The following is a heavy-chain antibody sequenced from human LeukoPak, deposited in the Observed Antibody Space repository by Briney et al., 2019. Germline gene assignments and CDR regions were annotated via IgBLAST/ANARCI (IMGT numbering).Heavy chain of an antibody. CDR2: IYYSGST. V-gene: IGHV4-59*08. CDR3: ATTYLGYCSGGSCYPDWFDP. D-gene: IGHD2-15*01. Sequence: SETLSLTCTVSGGSISSYYWSWIRQPPGKGLEWIGYIYYSGSTNYNPSLKSRVTISVDTSKNQFSLKLSSVTAADTAVYYCATTYLGYCSGGSCYPDWFDPWGQGTLVTVSS. CDR1: GGSISSYY. J-gene: IGHJ5*02.